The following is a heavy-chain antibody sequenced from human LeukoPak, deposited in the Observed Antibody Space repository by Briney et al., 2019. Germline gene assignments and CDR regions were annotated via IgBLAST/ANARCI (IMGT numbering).Heavy chain of an antibody. J-gene: IGHJ4*02. CDR3: ARQVAAAAPFGY. CDR1: GGSIGSFY. Sequence: SETLSLTCTVSGGSIGSFYWSWIRQSPGKGLEWIGNIFYSGSTSYNPSLKSRVTISVDTSKNQFSLNLNSVTAADTAVYYCARQVAAAAPFGYWGQGTLVTVSS. D-gene: IGHD6-13*01. V-gene: IGHV4-59*01. CDR2: IFYSGST.